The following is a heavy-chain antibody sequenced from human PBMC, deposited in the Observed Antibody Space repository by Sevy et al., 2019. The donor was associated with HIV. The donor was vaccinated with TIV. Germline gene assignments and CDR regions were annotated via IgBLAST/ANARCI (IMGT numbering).Heavy chain of an antibody. CDR3: ARAPYSSSGPYYYYYGMDV. V-gene: IGHV4-30-4*01. CDR1: GGSISSGDYY. J-gene: IGHJ6*02. CDR2: ICYSGST. D-gene: IGHD6-13*01. Sequence: SETLSLTCTVSGGSISSGDYYWSWIRQPPGKGLEWIGYICYSGSTYYNPSLKSRVTISVDTSKNQFSLKLSSVTAADTAVYYCARAPYSSSGPYYYYYGMDVWGQGTTVTVSS.